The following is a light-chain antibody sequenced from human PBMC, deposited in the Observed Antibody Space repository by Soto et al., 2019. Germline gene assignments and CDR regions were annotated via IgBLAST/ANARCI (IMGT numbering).Light chain of an antibody. V-gene: IGLV1-40*01. CDR3: QSYDSSLSGVV. J-gene: IGLJ2*01. Sequence: QSVLTQPPSVSGAPGQRVTISCTGSSSNIGAGYDVHWYQQLPGTAPKLLIYGNSNRPSGVPDRFSGSKSGTSASLAITGLQADDEADDYGQSYDSSLSGVVFGGGTKVTVL. CDR1: SSNIGAGYD. CDR2: GNS.